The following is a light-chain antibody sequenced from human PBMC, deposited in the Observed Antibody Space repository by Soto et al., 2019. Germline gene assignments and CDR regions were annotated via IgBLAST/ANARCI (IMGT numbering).Light chain of an antibody. CDR2: GAS. CDR1: QSVSSN. Sequence: EKVMTHSPATLSVSPRGKTTLSCRASQSVSSNLVWYQQKPGQAPRLLIYGASTRATGIPARFSGSGSGTEFTLTISSLQSEDFAVYYCQQYNNWPPVTFGGGTKVDIK. CDR3: QQYNNWPPVT. J-gene: IGKJ4*01. V-gene: IGKV3-15*01.